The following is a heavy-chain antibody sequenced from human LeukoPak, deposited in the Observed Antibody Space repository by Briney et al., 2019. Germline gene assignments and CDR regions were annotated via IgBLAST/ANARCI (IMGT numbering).Heavy chain of an antibody. V-gene: IGHV1-46*01. CDR2: INPSGGST. CDR3: ARKLYLDY. Sequence: GGSLRLSCAASGFTFTSYYMHWVRQAPGQGLEWMGIINPSGGSTSYAQKFQGRVTMTRDTSTSTVYMELSSLRSEDTAVYYCARKLYLDYWGQGTLVTVSS. CDR1: GFTFTSYY. J-gene: IGHJ4*02.